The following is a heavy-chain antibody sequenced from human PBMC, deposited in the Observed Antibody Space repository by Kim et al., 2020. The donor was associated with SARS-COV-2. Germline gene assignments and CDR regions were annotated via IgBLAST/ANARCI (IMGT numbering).Heavy chain of an antibody. Sequence: ASVKVSCKASGYTFTDYHIHWVRQAPGQGLEWMGRLSANSGGANYAQRFQGRVTMTRDTSISTVYLEMTRLSSDDTAVYYCARSSLLDFDYWGQGSLVTV. CDR2: LSANSGGA. J-gene: IGHJ4*02. CDR3: ARSSLLDFDY. V-gene: IGHV1-2*06. D-gene: IGHD2-15*01. CDR1: GYTFTDYH.